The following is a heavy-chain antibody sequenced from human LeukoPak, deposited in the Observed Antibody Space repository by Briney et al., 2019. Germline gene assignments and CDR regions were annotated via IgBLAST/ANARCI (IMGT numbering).Heavy chain of an antibody. V-gene: IGHV3-7*03. CDR3: ARDPALVVPAAMRYYYYGMDV. D-gene: IGHD2-2*01. J-gene: IGHJ6*02. CDR1: GFTFSDFW. CDR2: TNEAGGDK. Sequence: GGSLRLSCAASGFTFSDFWMSWVRQAPGKGLECVASTNEAGGDKLYVDSVKGRFTISRDNAKNSLYLQMNSLRAEDTAVYYCARDPALVVPAAMRYYYYGMDVWGQGTTVTVSS.